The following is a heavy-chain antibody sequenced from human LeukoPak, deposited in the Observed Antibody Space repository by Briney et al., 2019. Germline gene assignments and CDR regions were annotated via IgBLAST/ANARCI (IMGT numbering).Heavy chain of an antibody. Sequence: SEPLSLTCTVSGGSIRSSSYHWGWVRQPPGKGLEWIGNIHYSGSTSYNPSLKSRVTISVDTSKNQFSLKLSSVSAADTAVFYCARLTGRDSSDWPYFHYWGQGALVTVSS. CDR3: ARLTGRDSSDWPYFHY. V-gene: IGHV4-39*01. CDR1: GGSIRSSSYH. J-gene: IGHJ4*01. CDR2: IHYSGST. D-gene: IGHD6-25*01.